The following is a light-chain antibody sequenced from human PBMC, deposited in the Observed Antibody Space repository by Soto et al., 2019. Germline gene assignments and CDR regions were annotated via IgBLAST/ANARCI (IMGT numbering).Light chain of an antibody. CDR2: GAS. CDR3: QQYGSSPPT. Sequence: EIVLTQSPGTLSLSPGERATLSCRASQSVSTNYFAWYQRKPGQAPRLLIYGASSRATGTPDRFSGSGSGTDVTLTITRLEPEDFAVYYCQQYGSSPPTFGQGTKVEIK. CDR1: QSVSTNY. V-gene: IGKV3-20*01. J-gene: IGKJ1*01.